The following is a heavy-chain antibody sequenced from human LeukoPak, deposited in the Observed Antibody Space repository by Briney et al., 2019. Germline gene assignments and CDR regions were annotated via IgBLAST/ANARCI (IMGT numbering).Heavy chain of an antibody. D-gene: IGHD2-15*01. CDR3: ARHERRSNWFDP. CDR2: ISDDGSNK. J-gene: IGHJ5*02. Sequence: PGRSLRLSCAVSGFTFSSYTMHWVRQAPGKGLEWVAIISDDGSNKYCADSVKGRFTISRDNSRKTLYLQMNSLRAEDTAVYYCARHERRSNWFDPWGQGILVTVSS. CDR1: GFTFSSYT. V-gene: IGHV3-30-3*01.